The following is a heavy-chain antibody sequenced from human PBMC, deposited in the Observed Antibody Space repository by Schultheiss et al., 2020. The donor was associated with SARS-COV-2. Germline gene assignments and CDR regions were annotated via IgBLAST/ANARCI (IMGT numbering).Heavy chain of an antibody. CDR1: GFTVSSNY. D-gene: IGHD4-17*01. CDR3: ARDRRADYGDYYYYGMDV. CDR2: ISESGGST. V-gene: IGHV3-66*02. Sequence: GGSMRLSCAASGFTVSSNYMSWVRQAPGKGLEWVSGISESGGSTYYADSVKGRFTISRDNSKNTLYLQMNSLRAEDTAVYYCARDRRADYGDYYYYGMDVWGQGTTVTVSS. J-gene: IGHJ6*02.